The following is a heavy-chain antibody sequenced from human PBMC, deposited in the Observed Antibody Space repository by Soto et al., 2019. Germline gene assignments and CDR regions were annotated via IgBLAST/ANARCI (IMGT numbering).Heavy chain of an antibody. CDR2: IYYSGST. J-gene: IGHJ4*02. CDR1: GGSISSSSYY. D-gene: IGHD3-3*01. Sequence: SETLSLTCTVSGGSISSSSYYWGWIRQPPGKGLEWIGSIYYSGSTYYNPSLKSRVTISVDTSKNQFSLKLSSVTAADTAVYYCASGRFWSGDYYFDYWGQGTLVTSPQ. V-gene: IGHV4-39*01. CDR3: ASGRFWSGDYYFDY.